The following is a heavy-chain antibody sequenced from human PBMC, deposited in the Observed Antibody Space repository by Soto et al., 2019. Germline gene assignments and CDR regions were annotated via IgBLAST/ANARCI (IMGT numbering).Heavy chain of an antibody. CDR2: IKEDGSEK. J-gene: IGHJ4*02. CDR3: ARVLRGQTDY. D-gene: IGHD3-10*01. Sequence: PWGSLRVSCVFSVFTFSSYWMNWVRQAPGKGLEWVANIKEDGSEKYYVDSVKGRFTISRDNAKNSLYLQMNSLRAEDTPVYYCARVLRGQTDYWGQGTLVTVSS. CDR1: VFTFSSYW. V-gene: IGHV3-7*03.